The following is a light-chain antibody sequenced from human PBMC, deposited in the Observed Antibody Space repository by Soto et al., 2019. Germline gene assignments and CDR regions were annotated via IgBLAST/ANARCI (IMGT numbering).Light chain of an antibody. J-gene: IGKJ1*01. CDR3: QEYGRPPRT. CDR2: GAS. Sequence: SVFTRCPCTLSLSPGERATLSCRASQSVSSSYLAWYQQKPGQAPRLLIYGASSRATGIPDRFSGSGSGTDFTLTISRLEPEDFAVYYCQEYGRPPRTFGHGIKVDIK. V-gene: IGKV3-20*01. CDR1: QSVSSSY.